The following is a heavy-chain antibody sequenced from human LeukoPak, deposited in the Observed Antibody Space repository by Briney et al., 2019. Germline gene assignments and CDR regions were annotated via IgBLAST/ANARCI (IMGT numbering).Heavy chain of an antibody. CDR1: GGSFSGYY. CDR2: INHSGST. CDR3: ARGQMGRFLEWLYPSYNWFDP. J-gene: IGHJ5*02. V-gene: IGHV4-34*01. D-gene: IGHD3-3*01. Sequence: SETLSLTCAVYGGSFSGYYWSWIRQPPGKGLEWIGEINHSGSTNYNPSLMSRVTISVDTSKNQFSLKLSSVTAADTAVYYCARGQMGRFLEWLYPSYNWFDPWGQGTLVTVSS.